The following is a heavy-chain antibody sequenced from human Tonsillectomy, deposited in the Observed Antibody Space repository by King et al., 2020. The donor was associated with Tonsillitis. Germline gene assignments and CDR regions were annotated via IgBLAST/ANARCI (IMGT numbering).Heavy chain of an antibody. CDR3: ARFNSGWMAFDF. J-gene: IGHJ3*01. CDR2: ISYSGGA. D-gene: IGHD5-12*01. CDR1: GDSTSRYY. V-gene: IGHV4-59*01. Sequence: QLQESGPGLVKPSETLSLTCTVSGDSTSRYYWSWIRQSPGKGLEWIGYISYSGGAIYNPSLRSRVTISLDTSKNHFPLKLSSVTAADTAVYYCARFNSGWMAFDFWGQGTMVTVSS.